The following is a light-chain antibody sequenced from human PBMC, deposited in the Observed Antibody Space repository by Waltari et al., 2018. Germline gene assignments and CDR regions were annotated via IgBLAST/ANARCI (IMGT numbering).Light chain of an antibody. CDR2: AAS. J-gene: IGKJ5*01. CDR1: QSISSY. Sequence: DIQMTQSPSSLSASVGDRVTITCRASQSISSYLNWYQQKPGNAPKFLISAASSLRSGVPSRFSGSGSETDFTLTISSLQPEDFATYYCQQSYSTPPTFGQGTRLETK. CDR3: QQSYSTPPT. V-gene: IGKV1-39*01.